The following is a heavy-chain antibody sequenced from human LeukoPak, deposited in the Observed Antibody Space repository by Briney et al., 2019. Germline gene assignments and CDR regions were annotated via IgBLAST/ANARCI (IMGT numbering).Heavy chain of an antibody. J-gene: IGHJ6*03. CDR1: GFTFSSYG. CDR3: ARRGIGDDIYYYYYYMDV. CDR2: ISGSGGST. Sequence: GGSLRLSCAASGFTFSSYGMSWVRQAPGKGLEWVSAISGSGGSTYYADSVKGRFTISRDNSKITLYLQMNSLRAEDTAVYYCARRGIGDDIYYYYYYMDVWGKGTTVTISS. V-gene: IGHV3-23*01. D-gene: IGHD4-17*01.